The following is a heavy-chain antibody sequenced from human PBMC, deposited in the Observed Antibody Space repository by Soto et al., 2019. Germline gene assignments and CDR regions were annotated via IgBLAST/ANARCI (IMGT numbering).Heavy chain of an antibody. Sequence: ASVKVSCKASGYTFTSYAMHWVRQAPGQRLEWMGWINAGNGNTKYSQKFQGRVTITRDTSASTAYMELSSLRSEDTAVYYCARETGWSNDAFDIWGQGTMVTVSS. CDR2: INAGNGNT. D-gene: IGHD6-19*01. V-gene: IGHV1-3*01. CDR1: GYTFTSYA. J-gene: IGHJ3*02. CDR3: ARETGWSNDAFDI.